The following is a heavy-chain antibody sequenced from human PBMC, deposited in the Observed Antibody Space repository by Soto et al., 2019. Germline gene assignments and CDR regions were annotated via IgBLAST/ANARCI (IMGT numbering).Heavy chain of an antibody. CDR3: LGGYRTLYYY. CDR1: GGSISSGGYF. V-gene: IGHV4-30-2*01. D-gene: IGHD5-12*01. J-gene: IGHJ4*02. CDR2: IYHSGST. Sequence: SDTLSLTCAVSGGSISSGGYFWCWIRQPPGKGLEWIGYIYHSGSTYYNPSLKSRVTISVDRSKNQFSLKLSSVTAADTAVYYCLGGYRTLYYYWGQRSLVTGSA.